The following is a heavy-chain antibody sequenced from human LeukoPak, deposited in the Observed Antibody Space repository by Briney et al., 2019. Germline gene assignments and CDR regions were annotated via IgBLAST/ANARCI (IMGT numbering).Heavy chain of an antibody. Sequence: GGSLRLSCTASGFTFSTYWMSWVRQIPAKGLEWVANIKPDGSEKYYGDSVKGRFTISRDNAKNSLYLQMNSLRADDTAVYYCAKQRPSNSGPSFEYWGQGTLVTVSS. CDR2: IKPDGSEK. V-gene: IGHV3-7*02. CDR3: AKQRPSNSGPSFEY. D-gene: IGHD4-23*01. J-gene: IGHJ4*02. CDR1: GFTFSTYW.